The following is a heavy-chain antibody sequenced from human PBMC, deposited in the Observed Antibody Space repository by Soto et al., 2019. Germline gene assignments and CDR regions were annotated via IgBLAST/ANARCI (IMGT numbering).Heavy chain of an antibody. Sequence: QVQLVQSGAEVKKPGSSVKVSCKASGGTFSTSAISWVRQAPGQGLEWVGGIMPVFPTPDYAQKFQGRVTITADEPTTTAYLELTSLRTDDTAVYYCARDKDRPPLGGNYRYILDVWGQGTAITVSS. J-gene: IGHJ6*02. D-gene: IGHD1-7*01. V-gene: IGHV1-69*12. CDR2: IMPVFPTP. CDR3: ARDKDRPPLGGNYRYILDV. CDR1: GGTFSTSA.